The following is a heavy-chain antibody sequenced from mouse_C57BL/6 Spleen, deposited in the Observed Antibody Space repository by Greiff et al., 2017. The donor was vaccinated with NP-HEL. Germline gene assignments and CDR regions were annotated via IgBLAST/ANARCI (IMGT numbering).Heavy chain of an antibody. CDR1: GFTFSDYG. CDR3: ARPNYGWYFDV. Sequence: EVKLVESGGGLVKPGGSLKLSCAASGFTFSDYGMHWVRQAPEKGLEWVAYISSGSSTIYYADTVKGRFTISRDNAKNTLFLQMTSLRSEDTAMYYCARPNYGWYFDVWGTGTTVTVSS. J-gene: IGHJ1*03. V-gene: IGHV5-17*01. D-gene: IGHD1-1*01. CDR2: ISSGSSTI.